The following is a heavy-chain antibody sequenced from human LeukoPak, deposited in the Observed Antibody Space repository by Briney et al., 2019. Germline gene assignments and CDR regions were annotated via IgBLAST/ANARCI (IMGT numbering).Heavy chain of an antibody. V-gene: IGHV1-46*03. CDR2: INPSGGST. CDR3: ASSFGGTLRWFDP. J-gene: IGHJ5*02. CDR1: GYTFTSYY. Sequence: ASVKVSCKASGYTFTSYYMHWVRQAPGQGLKWMGIINPSGGSTSYAQKFQGRVTMTRDTSTSTVYMELSSLRSEDTAVYYCASSFGGTLRWFDPWGQGTLVTVSS. D-gene: IGHD1-14*01.